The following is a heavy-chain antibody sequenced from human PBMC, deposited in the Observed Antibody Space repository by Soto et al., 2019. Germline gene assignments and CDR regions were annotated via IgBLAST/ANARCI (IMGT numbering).Heavy chain of an antibody. V-gene: IGHV1-18*01. CDR1: GYTFTSYG. D-gene: IGHD3-3*01. Sequence: ASVKVSCKASGYTFTSYGISWVRQAPGQGLEWMGWISAYNGNTNYAQKLQGRVTMTTDTSTSTAYMELRSLRSDDTAVYYCARSRGDSEYDFWSGYYRAYFDYWGQGTLVTVSS. CDR2: ISAYNGNT. CDR3: ARSRGDSEYDFWSGYYRAYFDY. J-gene: IGHJ4*02.